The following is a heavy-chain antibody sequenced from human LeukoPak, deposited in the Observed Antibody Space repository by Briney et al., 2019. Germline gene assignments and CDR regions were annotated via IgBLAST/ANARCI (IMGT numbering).Heavy chain of an antibody. D-gene: IGHD6-19*01. CDR1: GFTFSSYA. CDR2: ISGSGGST. J-gene: IGHJ4*02. V-gene: IGHV3-23*01. CDR3: AKDDWSSGPLDY. Sequence: GGSLRLSCAASGFTFSSYAMSWVRQAPGKGLEWVSAISGSGGSTYYADSVKGRFTISRGNSKNTLYLQMNSLRAEDTAVYCCAKDDWSSGPLDYWGQGTLVTVSS.